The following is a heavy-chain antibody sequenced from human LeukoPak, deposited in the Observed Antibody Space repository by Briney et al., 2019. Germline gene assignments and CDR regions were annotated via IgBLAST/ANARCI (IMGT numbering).Heavy chain of an antibody. V-gene: IGHV4-39*07. CDR3: ARTKQWLVRVFDY. CDR2: IYYTGNT. CDR1: GDSITGYY. J-gene: IGHJ4*02. D-gene: IGHD6-19*01. Sequence: PSETLSLTCSVSGDSITGYYWGWIRQPPGKGLEWIGNIYYTGNTYYNSSLKSRVTISLDTSKNQFSLKVISMTAADTAAYYCARTKQWLVRVFDYWGQGTLVTVSS.